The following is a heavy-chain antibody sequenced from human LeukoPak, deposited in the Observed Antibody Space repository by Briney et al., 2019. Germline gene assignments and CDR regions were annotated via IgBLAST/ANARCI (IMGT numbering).Heavy chain of an antibody. V-gene: IGHV3-48*03. CDR2: ISSSGSTI. D-gene: IGHD3-10*01. Sequence: SGGSLRLSCAASGFTFGSYEMNWVRQAPGKGLEWVSYISSSGSTIYYADSVKGRFTISRDNAKNSLYLQMNSLRAEDTAVYYCARDQSRITMVRGRYGMDVWGKGTTVTVSS. CDR3: ARDQSRITMVRGRYGMDV. CDR1: GFTFGSYE. J-gene: IGHJ6*04.